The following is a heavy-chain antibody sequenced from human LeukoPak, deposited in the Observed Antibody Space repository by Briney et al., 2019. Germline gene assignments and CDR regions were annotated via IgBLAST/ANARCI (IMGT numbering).Heavy chain of an antibody. V-gene: IGHV3-33*06. J-gene: IGHJ4*02. CDR2: IWYDGSNK. CDR3: AKGPAVLAADFDY. Sequence: GGSLRLSCAASGFTFRNYGMHWVRQATGKGLEWVALIWYDGSNKFYADSVKGRFTISRDNSNNTLYLQINSLRPEDTAVYYCAKGPAVLAADFDYWGQGTLIAFSS. CDR1: GFTFRNYG. D-gene: IGHD6-13*01.